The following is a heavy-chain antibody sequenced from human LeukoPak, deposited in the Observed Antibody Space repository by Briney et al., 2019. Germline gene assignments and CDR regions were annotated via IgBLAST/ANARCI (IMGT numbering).Heavy chain of an antibody. CDR2: IGVGSDGGT. J-gene: IGHJ4*02. CDR1: GFTFTSYA. Sequence: GGSLRLSCAASGFTFTSYAMTWVRQAPGKGLDWVSSIGVGSDGGTYYADSVKGRLTISRDNSKNTLYLQMNSLRADDTAIYYCVKGGRTNSPLDYWGQGTLVTVSS. V-gene: IGHV3-23*01. CDR3: VKGGRTNSPLDY. D-gene: IGHD1-14*01.